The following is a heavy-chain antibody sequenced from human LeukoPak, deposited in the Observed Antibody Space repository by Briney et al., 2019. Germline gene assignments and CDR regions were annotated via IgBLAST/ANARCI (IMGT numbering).Heavy chain of an antibody. CDR3: ARGVRRWQLERRRTESIKNYYYYMDV. V-gene: IGHV1-8*01. Sequence: ASVKVSCKASGYTFTSCDINWVRQATGQGLEWMGWMNPNSGNTGYARKFQGRVTMTRNTSISTAYMELSSLRSEDTAVYYCARGVRRWQLERRRTESIKNYYYYMDVWGKGTTVTISS. D-gene: IGHD1-1*01. CDR2: MNPNSGNT. CDR1: GYTFTSCD. J-gene: IGHJ6*03.